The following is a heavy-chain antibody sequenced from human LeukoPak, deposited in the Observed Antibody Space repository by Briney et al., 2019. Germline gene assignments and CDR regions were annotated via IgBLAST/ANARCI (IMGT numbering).Heavy chain of an antibody. CDR2: IIPIFGTA. J-gene: IGHJ6*02. Sequence: GASVKVSCKASGGTFSSYAISWVRQAPGQGLEWMGGIIPIFGTANYAQKFQGRVTMTRDTSISTAYMELSRLRSDDTAVYYCARHAGRNYYYYGMDVRGQGTTVTVSS. CDR1: GGTFSSYA. V-gene: IGHV1-69*05. CDR3: ARHAGRNYYYYGMDV. D-gene: IGHD2-8*01.